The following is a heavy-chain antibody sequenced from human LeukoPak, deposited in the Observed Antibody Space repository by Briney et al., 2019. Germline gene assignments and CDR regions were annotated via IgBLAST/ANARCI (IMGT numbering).Heavy chain of an antibody. CDR1: AGSISSSSYY. D-gene: IGHD3-10*01. V-gene: IGHV4-39*01. J-gene: IGHJ4*02. CDR2: IYYSGST. Sequence: SETLSLTCSVSAGSISSSSYYWGWIRQAPGKGLEWIGSIYYSGSTYYNPSLKSRVTLSVDTSKNQFSLKLSSVTAADTAVYYCARGLRPYYGSGPGDYWGQGTLVTVSS. CDR3: ARGLRPYYGSGPGDY.